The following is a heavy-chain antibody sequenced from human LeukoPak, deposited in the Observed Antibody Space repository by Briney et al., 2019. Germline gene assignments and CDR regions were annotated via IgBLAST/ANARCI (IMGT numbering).Heavy chain of an antibody. J-gene: IGHJ4*02. Sequence: PAGGSLRLSCAASGFTCSSYAMSWVRQAPGKGLEWVSTVSGSGRSTWNADSVKGRFTISRDNSKNTLYLQMNSLRAEDTAIYYCAKDRREVGATPTDCWGQGTLVTVSS. CDR1: GFTCSSYA. V-gene: IGHV3-23*01. CDR2: VSGSGRST. CDR3: AKDRREVGATPTDC. D-gene: IGHD1-26*01.